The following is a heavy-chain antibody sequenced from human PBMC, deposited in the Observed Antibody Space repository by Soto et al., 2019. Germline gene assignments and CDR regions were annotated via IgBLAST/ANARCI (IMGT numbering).Heavy chain of an antibody. CDR3: ARQGSSGSGFDP. J-gene: IGHJ5*02. CDR1: GGSISSGGYY. D-gene: IGHD6-6*01. CDR2: IYYSGST. Sequence: LSLTCTVSGGSISSGGYYWSWVRQHPGKGLEWIGYIYYSGSTYYNPSLKSRVTISVDTSKNQFSLKLSSVTAADTAVYYCARQGSSGSGFDPWGQGTLVTVSS. V-gene: IGHV4-31*03.